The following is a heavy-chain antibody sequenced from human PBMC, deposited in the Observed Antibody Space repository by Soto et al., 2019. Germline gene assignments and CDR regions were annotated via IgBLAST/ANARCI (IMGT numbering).Heavy chain of an antibody. V-gene: IGHV5-10-1*01. CDR2: IDPSDSYT. CDR3: TRDGMSVFAF. Sequence: GAALKRSDPGSGYNLSRNLVSFVRQMPGKGLEWMGRIDPSDSYTNYSPSFQGHVTISADKSISTAYLQWSSLKASYSDIYYCTRDGMSVFAFWG. CDR1: GYNLSRNL. J-gene: IGHJ3*01. D-gene: IGHD1-1*01.